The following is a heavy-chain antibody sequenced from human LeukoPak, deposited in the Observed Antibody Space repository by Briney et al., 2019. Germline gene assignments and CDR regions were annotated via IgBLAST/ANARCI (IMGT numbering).Heavy chain of an antibody. CDR3: ATLYFDWLIPLYYFDY. J-gene: IGHJ4*02. V-gene: IGHV3-23*01. CDR2: ISGSGGST. D-gene: IGHD3-9*01. Sequence: GGSLRLSCAASGFTFSSYAMSWVRQAPGKGLEWVSAISGSGGSTYYADSVKGRFTISRDNSKNTLYLQMNSLRAEDTAVYYCATLYFDWLIPLYYFDYWGQGTLVTVSS. CDR1: GFTFSSYA.